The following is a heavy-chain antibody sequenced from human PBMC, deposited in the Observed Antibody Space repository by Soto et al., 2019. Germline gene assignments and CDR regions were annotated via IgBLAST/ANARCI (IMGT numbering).Heavy chain of an antibody. J-gene: IGHJ4*02. V-gene: IGHV1-69*13. D-gene: IGHD6-6*01. CDR1: GGTFSNYA. CDR2: IIPIFGTA. CDR3: ARGAGQLVLGYFDY. Sequence: SVKVSCKASGGTFSNYAISWVRQAPGQGLEWMGGIIPIFGTANYAQKFQGRVTITADESTSTAYMELSSLRSEDTAVYYCARGAGQLVLGYFDYWGQGTLVTVSS.